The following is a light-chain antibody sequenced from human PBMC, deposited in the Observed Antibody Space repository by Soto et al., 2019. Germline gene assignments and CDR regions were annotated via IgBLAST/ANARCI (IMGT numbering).Light chain of an antibody. V-gene: IGKV1-39*01. Sequence: DIQMTQSPSSLSASVGDRVTISCRASQTINTYVNWYLQKPGKAPKLLIYAASSLHSGVPSRFSGSGSGTYFTLTISSLQPEDVATYYCHQSFSTPRTFGQGTKVEIK. J-gene: IGKJ1*01. CDR3: HQSFSTPRT. CDR2: AAS. CDR1: QTINTY.